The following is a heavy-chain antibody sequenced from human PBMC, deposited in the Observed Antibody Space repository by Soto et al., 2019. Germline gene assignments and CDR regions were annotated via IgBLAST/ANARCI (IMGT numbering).Heavy chain of an antibody. Sequence: GGSLRLSCAASGFTFSTYSMSWVRQAPGKGLEWVAHITASGGTTYYADSVKGRFTTSRDTSRNTLYLQMNSLRAEDTALYYCAKCMQAYWNYDAHHIWGQGTMVTVSS. CDR2: ITASGGTT. V-gene: IGHV3-23*01. D-gene: IGHD1-7*01. CDR3: AKCMQAYWNYDAHHI. J-gene: IGHJ3*02. CDR1: GFTFSTYS.